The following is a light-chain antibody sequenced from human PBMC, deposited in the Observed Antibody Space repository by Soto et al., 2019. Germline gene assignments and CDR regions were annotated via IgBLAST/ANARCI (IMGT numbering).Light chain of an antibody. CDR1: QGISTY. CDR3: QQMNSYPRT. CDR2: SAS. J-gene: IGKJ3*01. Sequence: IQLTKSPASLSASVGARVTITCRASQGISTYLAWYQQKPRKAPKLLIYSASTLQIGVPSRFSGSGSGTDFILTISRLQPEDFATYYCQQMNSYPRTFGPGTKVDFK. V-gene: IGKV1-9*01.